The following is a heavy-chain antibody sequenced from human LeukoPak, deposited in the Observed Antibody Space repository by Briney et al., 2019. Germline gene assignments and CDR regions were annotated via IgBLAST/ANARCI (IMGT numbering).Heavy chain of an antibody. J-gene: IGHJ4*02. CDR3: AKDFAGTKDY. Sequence: GGSLRLSCAASGFTFSSYAMSWVRPAPGTGLEWVSAIRGSGGSTYYADSAKGRFTISRDNSKHTLYMQMNSLRAEDTAVYYCAKDFAGTKDYWGQGTLVTVSS. CDR1: GFTFSSYA. CDR2: IRGSGGST. V-gene: IGHV3-23*01. D-gene: IGHD1-1*01.